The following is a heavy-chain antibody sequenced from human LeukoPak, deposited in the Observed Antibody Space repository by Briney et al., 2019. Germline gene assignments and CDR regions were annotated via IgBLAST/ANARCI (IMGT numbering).Heavy chain of an antibody. J-gene: IGHJ3*01. CDR3: ARTIYYYESTSYFSDAFDV. D-gene: IGHD3-22*01. CDR2: SSSSSSYI. CDR1: GFTFSSYA. V-gene: IGHV3-21*01. Sequence: PGGSLRLSCAASGFTFSSYAMNWVRQAPGKGLEWVSSSSSSSSYIYYVDSVKGRFTISRDNAKNSLYLQMNSLRAEDTAVYYCARTIYYYESTSYFSDAFDVWGQGTMVTVSS.